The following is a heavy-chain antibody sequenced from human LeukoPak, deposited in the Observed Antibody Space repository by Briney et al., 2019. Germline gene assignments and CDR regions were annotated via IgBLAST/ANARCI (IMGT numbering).Heavy chain of an antibody. CDR2: INHSGST. CDR1: GGSFSGYY. Sequence: NPSETLSLTCAVYGGSFSGYYWSWIRQPPGKGLEWIGEINHSGSTNYNPSLKSRVTISVDRSKNQFSLKLSSVTAADTAVYYCARGAGIAALYYYGMDVWGQGTTVTVS. J-gene: IGHJ6*02. CDR3: ARGAGIAALYYYGMDV. D-gene: IGHD6-13*01. V-gene: IGHV4-34*01.